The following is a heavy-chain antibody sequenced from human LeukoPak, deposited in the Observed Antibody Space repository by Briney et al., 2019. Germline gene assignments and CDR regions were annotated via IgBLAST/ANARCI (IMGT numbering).Heavy chain of an antibody. J-gene: IGHJ4*02. CDR1: GGSFSGYY. Sequence: SETLSLTCAVYGGSFSGYYWSWIRQPPGKGLEWIGEINHSGSTNYNPSLKSRVTISVDTSKNQFSLKLSSVTAADTAVYYCARPTFRITMIVVVSPHYFDYWGQGTLVTVSS. V-gene: IGHV4-34*01. CDR3: ARPTFRITMIVVVSPHYFDY. D-gene: IGHD3-22*01. CDR2: INHSGST.